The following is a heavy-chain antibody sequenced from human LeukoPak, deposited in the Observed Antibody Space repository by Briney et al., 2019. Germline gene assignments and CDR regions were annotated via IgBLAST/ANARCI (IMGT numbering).Heavy chain of an antibody. CDR2: ISTSSIYI. CDR3: ARGHDYGDYGDY. CDR1: GFTFSSYT. Sequence: GGSLRLSCAASGFTFSSYTMNWVRQAPGKGLEWVSSISTSSIYIYYTDSLKGRFTISRDNARNSLYLRMNSLRAEDTAVYYCARGHDYGDYGDYWGQGTLVTVSS. D-gene: IGHD4-17*01. J-gene: IGHJ4*02. V-gene: IGHV3-21*01.